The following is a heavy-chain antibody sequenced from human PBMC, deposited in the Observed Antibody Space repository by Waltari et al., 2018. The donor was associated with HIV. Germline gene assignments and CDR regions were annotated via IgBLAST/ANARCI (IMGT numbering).Heavy chain of an antibody. CDR3: AREPPLQDSSSSHRFDP. V-gene: IGHV3-48*04. CDR1: GFTFSSYS. D-gene: IGHD6-6*01. Sequence: EVQLVESGGGLVQPGGSLRLSCAASGFTFSSYSMNWVRQAPGKGLEWVSYISSSSSTIYYADSVKGRFTISRDNAKNSLYLQMNSLRAEDTAVYYCAREPPLQDSSSSHRFDPWGQGTLVTVSS. CDR2: ISSSSSTI. J-gene: IGHJ5*02.